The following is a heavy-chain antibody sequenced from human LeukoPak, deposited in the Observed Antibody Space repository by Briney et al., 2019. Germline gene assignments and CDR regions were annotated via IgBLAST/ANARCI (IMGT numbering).Heavy chain of an antibody. Sequence: ASVKVSCKASGGTFSSYGISWVRQAPGQGLEWMGWISAYNGNTNYAQKLQGRVTMTTDTSTSTAYMELRSLRSDDTAVYYCARLGTLHRRHAFDIWGQGTMVTVSS. CDR3: ARLGTLHRRHAFDI. J-gene: IGHJ3*02. CDR2: ISAYNGNT. CDR1: GGTFSSYG. D-gene: IGHD1-14*01. V-gene: IGHV1-18*01.